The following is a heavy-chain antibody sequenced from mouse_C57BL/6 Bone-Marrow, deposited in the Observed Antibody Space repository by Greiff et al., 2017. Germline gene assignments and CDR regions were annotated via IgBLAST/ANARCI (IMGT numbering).Heavy chain of an antibody. CDR3: STGLLYFDY. CDR1: GYSFTDYN. D-gene: IGHD2-3*01. CDR2: INPNYGTT. V-gene: IGHV1-39*01. J-gene: IGHJ2*01. Sequence: VQLQQSGPELVKPGASVKISCKASGYSFTDYNMNWVKQSNGESLEWIGVINPNYGTTSYNQKFKGKATLTANKSSSTAYMQPHSLTSVDSSVYYCSTGLLYFDYWGQGTTLTVSS.